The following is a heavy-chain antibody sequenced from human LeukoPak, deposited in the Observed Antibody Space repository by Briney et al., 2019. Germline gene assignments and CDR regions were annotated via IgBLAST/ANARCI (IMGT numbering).Heavy chain of an antibody. V-gene: IGHV4-59*08. Sequence: ETLSLTCTVSGGSISSYYWSWIRQPPGKGLEWIGYIYYSGSTNYNPSLKSRVTISVDTSKNQFSLKLSSVTAADTAVYYCARGSYYDFWSGPKWGSFDPWGQGTLVTVSS. CDR2: IYYSGST. D-gene: IGHD3-3*01. CDR1: GGSISSYY. J-gene: IGHJ5*02. CDR3: ARGSYYDFWSGPKWGSFDP.